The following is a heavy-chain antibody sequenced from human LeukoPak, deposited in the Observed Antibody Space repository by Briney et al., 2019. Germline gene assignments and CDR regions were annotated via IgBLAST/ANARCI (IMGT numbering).Heavy chain of an antibody. CDR1: GYTFTSYA. Sequence: ASVKVSCKASGYTFTSYAMHWVRQAPGQRLEWMGWINAGNGNTKYSQEFQGRVTITRDTSASTAYMELSSLRSEDTAVYYCARVNSRGPYYYYYGIDVWGQGTTVTVSS. V-gene: IGHV1-3*01. CDR3: ARVNSRGPYYYYYGIDV. J-gene: IGHJ6*02. CDR2: INAGNGNT. D-gene: IGHD6-13*01.